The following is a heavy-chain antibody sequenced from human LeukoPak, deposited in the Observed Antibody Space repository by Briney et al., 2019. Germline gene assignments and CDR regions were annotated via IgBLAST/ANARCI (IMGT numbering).Heavy chain of an antibody. D-gene: IGHD4-17*01. Sequence: SETLSLTCAVSGGSISSSNWWSWVRQPPGKGLEWIGEIYHSGSTNYNPSLKSRVTMSVDKSKNQFSLKLSSVTAADTAVYYCARATVTVYYGMDVWGQGTTVTVSS. V-gene: IGHV4-4*02. CDR3: ARATVTVYYGMDV. CDR2: IYHSGST. CDR1: GGSISSSNW. J-gene: IGHJ6*02.